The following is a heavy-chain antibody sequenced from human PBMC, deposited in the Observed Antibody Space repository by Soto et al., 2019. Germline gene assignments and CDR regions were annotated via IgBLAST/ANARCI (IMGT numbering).Heavy chain of an antibody. CDR2: IIPIFGTA. CDR3: ARDFYDSSSYYLNWLEP. J-gene: IGHJ5*02. CDR1: GGTFSSYA. V-gene: IGHV1-69*13. Sequence: GASVKVSCKASGGTFSSYAISWVRQAPGQGLEWMGGIIPIFGTANYAQKFQGRVTITADESTSTAYMELSSLRSEDTAVYYCARDFYDSSSYYLNWLEPWGQGTLVTVSS. D-gene: IGHD3-22*01.